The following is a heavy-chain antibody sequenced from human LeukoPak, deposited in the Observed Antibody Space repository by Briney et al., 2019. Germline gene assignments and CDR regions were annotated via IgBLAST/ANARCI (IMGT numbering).Heavy chain of an antibody. CDR1: GGSFSGYY. J-gene: IGHJ4*02. V-gene: IGHV4-34*01. CDR2: INHSGST. CDR3: AGPLLTYYSDSSSYS. Sequence: SETLSLTCAVYGGSFSGYYWSWIRQPPGKGLEWIGEINHSGSTYYNPSLKSRVTISIDTSKNQFSLKLSSVTAADTAVYYCAGPLLTYYSDSSSYSWGQGTLVTVSS. D-gene: IGHD3-22*01.